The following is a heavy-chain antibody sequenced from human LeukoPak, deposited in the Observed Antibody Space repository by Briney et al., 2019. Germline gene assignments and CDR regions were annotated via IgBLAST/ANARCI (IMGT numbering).Heavy chain of an antibody. Sequence: QPGGSLRLSWAASGFTFSSYGMSWVRQAPGKGLEWVAATSGSGGSTYYADSVKGRLTICRDNSKNALYLQMNSLRAEDTAVYYWAKAYDTVGDYWGQGTLVSVSS. J-gene: IGHJ4*02. CDR2: TSGSGGST. V-gene: IGHV3-23*01. CDR3: AKAYDTVGDY. CDR1: GFTFSSYG. D-gene: IGHD3-9*01.